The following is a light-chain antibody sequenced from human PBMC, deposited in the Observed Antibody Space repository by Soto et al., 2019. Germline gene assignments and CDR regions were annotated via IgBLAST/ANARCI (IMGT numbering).Light chain of an antibody. CDR2: GAS. CDR3: QQYGSSRT. Sequence: EIVLTQSPGTLSFSPGERATLSCRASQSVTGRYLAWYQQKPGQAPRLLIYGASSRATGIPDRFSGSGSGTYFTLTVSRLEPEDFAMYYCQQYGSSRTLGQGTKVDIK. V-gene: IGKV3-20*01. CDR1: QSVTGRY. J-gene: IGKJ1*01.